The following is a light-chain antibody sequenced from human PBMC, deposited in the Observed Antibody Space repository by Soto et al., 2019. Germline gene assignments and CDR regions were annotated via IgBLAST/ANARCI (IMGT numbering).Light chain of an antibody. CDR3: PAGDASLGAVV. CDR2: RSS. CDR1: SSNIGSNY. Sequence: QLVLTQPPSASGTPGQRVIISCSGSSSNIGSNYVYWYQQLPGTAPKLLIYRSSQRPSGVPDRFSASKSGTSASLAVSGLGSEDGADYYCPAGDASLGAVVFGEGTKFTVL. V-gene: IGLV1-47*01. J-gene: IGLJ2*01.